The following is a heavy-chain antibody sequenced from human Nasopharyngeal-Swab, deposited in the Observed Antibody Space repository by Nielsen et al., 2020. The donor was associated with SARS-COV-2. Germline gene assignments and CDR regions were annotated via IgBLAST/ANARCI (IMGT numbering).Heavy chain of an antibody. V-gene: IGHV3-23*01. Sequence: GESLKISCAASGFTFSSYAMSWVRQAPGKGLEWVSAISGSGGSTYYADSVKGRFTISRDNSKNTLYLQMNSLRAEDTAVYYCAKWPWGAKPFDYWGQGTLVTVSS. CDR2: ISGSGGST. D-gene: IGHD1-26*01. J-gene: IGHJ4*02. CDR3: AKWPWGAKPFDY. CDR1: GFTFSSYA.